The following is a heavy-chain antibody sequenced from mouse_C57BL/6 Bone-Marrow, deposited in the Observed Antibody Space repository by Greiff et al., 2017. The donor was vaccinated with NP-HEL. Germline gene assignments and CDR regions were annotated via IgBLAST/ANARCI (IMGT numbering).Heavy chain of an antibody. V-gene: IGHV1-64*01. Sequence: VQLQQSGAELVKPGASVKLSCKASGYTFTSYWMHWVKQRPGQGLEWIGMIHPNSGSTNYNEKFKSKATLTVDKSSSTAYMQLSSLTSEDSAVYYCARRGTTVVARGYYFDYWGQGTTLTVSS. J-gene: IGHJ2*01. D-gene: IGHD1-1*01. CDR3: ARRGTTVVARGYYFDY. CDR1: GYTFTSYW. CDR2: IHPNSGST.